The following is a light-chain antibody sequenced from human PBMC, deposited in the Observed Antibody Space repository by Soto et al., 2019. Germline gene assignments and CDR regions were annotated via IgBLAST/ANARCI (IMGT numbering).Light chain of an antibody. J-gene: IGKJ5*01. CDR1: QGLSNF. Sequence: DIQLTQSPSFLSASIGDRVSITCRASQGLSNFLAWYQQKPGEAPKLMIHTASTLQTGVPSRFSGSGSGTEFTFTISSPQPDDFATYYCQQRHSYPITFGQGTRLEIK. V-gene: IGKV1-9*01. CDR2: TAS. CDR3: QQRHSYPIT.